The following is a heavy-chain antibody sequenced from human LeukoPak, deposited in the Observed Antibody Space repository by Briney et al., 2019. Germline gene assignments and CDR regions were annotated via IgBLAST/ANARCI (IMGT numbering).Heavy chain of an antibody. J-gene: IGHJ6*02. D-gene: IGHD4-17*01. CDR3: ARDKSDGDYVKNYYGMDV. CDR2: INPNSGGT. Sequence: ASVKVSCKASGYTFTGYYMHWVQQAPGQGLEWMGWINPNSGGTNYAQKFQGRVTMTRDTSISTAYMELSRLRSDDTAVYYCARDKSDGDYVKNYYGMDVWGQGTTVTVSS. V-gene: IGHV1-2*02. CDR1: GYTFTGYY.